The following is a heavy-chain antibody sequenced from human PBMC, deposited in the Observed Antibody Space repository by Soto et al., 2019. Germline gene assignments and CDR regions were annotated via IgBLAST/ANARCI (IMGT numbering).Heavy chain of an antibody. CDR1: GFTFSSYG. D-gene: IGHD2-15*01. J-gene: IGHJ4*02. CDR3: AKRRDRSGGSCPVDLDY. Sequence: GGSLRLSCTASGFTFSSYGMHWVRQAPGKGLEWVAVISYDGSNKYYADSVKGRFTISRDNSKNTLYLQMNSLRAEDTAVYYCAKRRDRSGGSCPVDLDYCGQEPWGTVSS. V-gene: IGHV3-30*18. CDR2: ISYDGSNK.